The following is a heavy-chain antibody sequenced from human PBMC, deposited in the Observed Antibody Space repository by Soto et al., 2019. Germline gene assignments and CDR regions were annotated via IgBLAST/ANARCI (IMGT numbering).Heavy chain of an antibody. CDR2: IKEDGSEI. CDR1: GFTFSSQW. J-gene: IGHJ4*02. Sequence: EVQLVESGGGLVQPGGSLRLSCVGSGFTFSSQWMSWVRQAPGKGLEWVANIKEDGSEIYYVDSVKGRFTISRDNAKNSLYLQLNSLRAEDTAVYFCARERVCDYWGQGTLVTVSS. V-gene: IGHV3-7*05. CDR3: ARERVCDY.